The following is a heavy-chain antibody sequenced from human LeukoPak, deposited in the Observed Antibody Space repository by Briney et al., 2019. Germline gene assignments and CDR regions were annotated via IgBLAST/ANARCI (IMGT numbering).Heavy chain of an antibody. CDR3: ARVAGQQLVLGLLDY. Sequence: ASVKVSCKVSGYTFTTYDINWVRQATGQGLEWMGWINPNSGGTNYAQKFQGRVTMTRDTSISTAYMELSRLRSDDTAVYYCARVAGQQLVLGLLDYWGQGTLVTVSS. J-gene: IGHJ4*02. V-gene: IGHV1-2*02. CDR2: INPNSGGT. CDR1: GYTFTTYD. D-gene: IGHD6-13*01.